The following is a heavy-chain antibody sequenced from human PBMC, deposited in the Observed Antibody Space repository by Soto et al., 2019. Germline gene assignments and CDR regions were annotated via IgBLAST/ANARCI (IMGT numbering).Heavy chain of an antibody. CDR2: ISGSGGST. D-gene: IGHD5-12*01. Sequence: VGSLRLSCAASGFTFSSYAISWVRQAPGKGLEWVSAISGSGGSTYYADSVKGRFTISRDNSKNTLYLQMNSLRAEDTAVYYCAKDLLRLNDYWGQGTLVTVSS. J-gene: IGHJ4*02. CDR1: GFTFSSYA. CDR3: AKDLLRLNDY. V-gene: IGHV3-23*01.